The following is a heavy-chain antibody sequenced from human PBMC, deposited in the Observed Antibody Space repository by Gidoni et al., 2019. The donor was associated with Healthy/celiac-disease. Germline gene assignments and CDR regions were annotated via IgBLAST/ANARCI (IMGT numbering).Heavy chain of an antibody. CDR2: IYTSGST. J-gene: IGHJ6*02. Sequence: QVQLQESGPGLVKPSQTLSLTCTVPGGSISSGSYSWSWIRQPAGKGLEWIGRIYTSGSTNYNPSLKSRVTISVDTSKNQFSLKLSSVTAADTAVYYCARDVGAPSIGYYYYGMDVWGQGTTVTVSS. CDR3: ARDVGAPSIGYYYYGMDV. D-gene: IGHD1-26*01. V-gene: IGHV4-61*02. CDR1: GGSISSGSYS.